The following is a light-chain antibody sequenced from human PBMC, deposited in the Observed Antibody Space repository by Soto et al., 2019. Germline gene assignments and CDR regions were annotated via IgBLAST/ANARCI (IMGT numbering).Light chain of an antibody. Sequence: QSVLTQPRSVSGSPGQSVTISCTGTSSDVGGYNYVSWYQQHPGKAPKVMIYDVSERPSGVPDRFSGSKSGNTASLTISALQAEDEADYYCCSYAGSPRYVFGTGTKVTVL. CDR2: DVS. V-gene: IGLV2-11*01. CDR3: CSYAGSPRYV. J-gene: IGLJ1*01. CDR1: SSDVGGYNY.